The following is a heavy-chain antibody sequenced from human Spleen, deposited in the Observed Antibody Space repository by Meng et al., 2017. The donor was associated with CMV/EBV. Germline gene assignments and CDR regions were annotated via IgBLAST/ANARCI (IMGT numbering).Heavy chain of an antibody. CDR1: GFTFSSYG. Sequence: GESLKISCAASGFTFSSYGMHWVRQAPGKGLEWVSAIRGSGDKTYFEDSVKGRFTVSRDNAKNTLFLQMNSLRADDTAVYYCAKHNLRTDGGRNVYYFHSWGQGTPVTVSS. CDR3: AKHNLRTDGGRNVYYFHS. V-gene: IGHV3-23*01. CDR2: IRGSGDKT. D-gene: IGHD3/OR15-3a*01. J-gene: IGHJ4*02.